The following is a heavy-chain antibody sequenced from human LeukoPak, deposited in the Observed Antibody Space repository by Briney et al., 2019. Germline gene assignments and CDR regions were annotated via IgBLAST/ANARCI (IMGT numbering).Heavy chain of an antibody. V-gene: IGHV4-59*01. D-gene: IGHD3-22*01. Sequence: SETLSLTCTVPGGSISSYYWSWIRQPPGKGLEWIEHIYYSGSTNYNPSLKSRVTISVDTSKNQFSLKLSSVTAADTAVYYCARDDYDSSGYPYFDYWGQGTLVTVSS. J-gene: IGHJ4*02. CDR3: ARDDYDSSGYPYFDY. CDR2: IYYSGST. CDR1: GGSISSYY.